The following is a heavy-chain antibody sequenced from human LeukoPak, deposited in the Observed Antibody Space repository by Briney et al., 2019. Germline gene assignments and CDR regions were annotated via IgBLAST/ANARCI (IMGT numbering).Heavy chain of an antibody. CDR1: GFSFNSYD. Sequence: GGSLRLSCATSGFSFNSYDMHWVRQAPGKGLEWVAIISYDGVTKYYADSVKGRLTVSRDNSKNTLYLEMSSLSGADAAVYYCARGALLWFGELLLPDYWGQGTLVTVSS. V-gene: IGHV3-30*03. J-gene: IGHJ4*02. CDR3: ARGALLWFGELLLPDY. D-gene: IGHD3-10*01. CDR2: ISYDGVTK.